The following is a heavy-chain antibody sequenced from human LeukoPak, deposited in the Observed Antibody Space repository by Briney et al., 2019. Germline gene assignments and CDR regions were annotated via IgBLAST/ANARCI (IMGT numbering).Heavy chain of an antibody. CDR3: ARHLIYSYIPFDN. CDR1: GFTFSGYA. V-gene: IGHV3-23*01. CDR2: ITGSGDNT. Sequence: GGSLRLSCAASGFTFSGYAMSWVRQAPGKGLEWVSVITGSGDNTYYADSVRGRFTISRDNFKNTLYLQMNSLRAEDTAIYYCARHLIYSYIPFDNWGQGTLVTVSS. J-gene: IGHJ4*02. D-gene: IGHD3-16*02.